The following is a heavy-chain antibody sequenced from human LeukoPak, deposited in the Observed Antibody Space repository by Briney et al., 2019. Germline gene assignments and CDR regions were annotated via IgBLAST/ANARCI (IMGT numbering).Heavy chain of an antibody. D-gene: IGHD2-2*01. CDR1: GGTFSSYA. Sequence: SVKVSCKASGGTFSSYAISWVRQAPGQGLEWMGGIIPIFGTANYAQKFQGRVTITADESTSTAYMELSSLRSEDTAVYYCARIRCSSTSCYPSTWSNSNAFDIWGQGTMVTVSS. V-gene: IGHV1-69*01. J-gene: IGHJ3*02. CDR2: IIPIFGTA. CDR3: ARIRCSSTSCYPSTWSNSNAFDI.